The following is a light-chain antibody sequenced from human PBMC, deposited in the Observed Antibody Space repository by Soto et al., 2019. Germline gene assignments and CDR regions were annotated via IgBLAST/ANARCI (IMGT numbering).Light chain of an antibody. CDR1: QSMSSSY. Sequence: ENVLTQSPGTLSLSPGERATLSCRASQSMSSSYLAWYQRKPGQTPRLLIYHASNRATGIPDRFSGSGSGTDFTLTSIRLEPEDFAVYYCQQYGDSLLTFGGGTKVEIK. J-gene: IGKJ4*01. V-gene: IGKV3-20*01. CDR2: HAS. CDR3: QQYGDSLLT.